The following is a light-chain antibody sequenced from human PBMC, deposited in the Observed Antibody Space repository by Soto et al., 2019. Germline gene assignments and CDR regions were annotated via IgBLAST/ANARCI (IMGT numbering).Light chain of an antibody. J-gene: IGKJ1*01. CDR3: QQYDTKSRT. V-gene: IGKV1-5*03. CDR2: KAS. CDR1: QSLSGW. Sequence: DIQMTQSPSSLSASVGDRVTITCRASQSLSGWLAWYQQKPGKAPKLLISKASNLESGVPSRFSGSGSGTDFTLTISSLQPDDFATYYCQQYDTKSRTFGQGTKVEIK.